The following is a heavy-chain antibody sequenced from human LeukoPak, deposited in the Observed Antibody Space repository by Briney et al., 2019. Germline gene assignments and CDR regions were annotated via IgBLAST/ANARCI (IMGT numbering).Heavy chain of an antibody. J-gene: IGHJ4*02. V-gene: IGHV4-34*01. CDR2: INHSGST. CDR1: GGSISSYY. Sequence: SETLSLTCTVSGGSISSYYWSWIRQPPGKGLEWIGEINHSGSTNYNPSLKSRVTISVDTSKNQFSLKLSSVTAADTAVYYCARGWIQLWLRSPYFDYWGQGTLVTVSS. D-gene: IGHD5-18*01. CDR3: ARGWIQLWLRSPYFDY.